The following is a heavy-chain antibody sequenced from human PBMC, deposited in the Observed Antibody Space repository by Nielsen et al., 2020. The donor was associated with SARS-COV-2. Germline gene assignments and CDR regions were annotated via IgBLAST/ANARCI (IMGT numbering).Heavy chain of an antibody. J-gene: IGHJ4*02. CDR2: ISYDGSNK. CDR3: AKDWTAIVVVPSGGVDY. D-gene: IGHD2-15*01. V-gene: IGHV3-30*18. CDR1: GFTFSTYG. Sequence: GGSLRLSCAASGFTFSTYGMHWVRQAPGKGLEWVAAISYDGSNKYYVDSVKGRFTISRDISKNTLYLQMSSLREEDTAVYYCAKDWTAIVVVPSGGVDYWGQGTLVTVSS.